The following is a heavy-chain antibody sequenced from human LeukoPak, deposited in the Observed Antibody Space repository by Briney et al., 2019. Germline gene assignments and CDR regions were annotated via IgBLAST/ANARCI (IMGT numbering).Heavy chain of an antibody. CDR3: ARDPVGAIGYGMDV. Sequence: GGSLRLSCAASGFTVSSNYMNGVRQAPGKGLEWVSVIYSGGSTIYADSVKGRFTISRDSSKNTLYLQMNSLRAEDTAVYYCARDPVGAIGYGMDVWGQGTTVTVSS. V-gene: IGHV3-66*01. J-gene: IGHJ6*02. CDR1: GFTVSSNY. D-gene: IGHD1-26*01. CDR2: IYSGGST.